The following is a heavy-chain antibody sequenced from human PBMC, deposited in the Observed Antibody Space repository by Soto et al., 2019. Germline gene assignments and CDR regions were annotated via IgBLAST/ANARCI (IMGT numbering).Heavy chain of an antibody. J-gene: IGHJ4*02. CDR3: ASHERYSYGQFDY. CDR2: ISYDGSNK. CDR1: GFTFSSYA. D-gene: IGHD5-18*01. Sequence: QVQLVESGGGVVQPGRSLRLSCAASGFTFSSYAMHWVRQAPGKGLEWVAVISYDGSNKYYADSVKGRFTISRDNSKNTLYLQMNSLRAEDTAVYYCASHERYSYGQFDYWGQGTLVTVSS. V-gene: IGHV3-30-3*01.